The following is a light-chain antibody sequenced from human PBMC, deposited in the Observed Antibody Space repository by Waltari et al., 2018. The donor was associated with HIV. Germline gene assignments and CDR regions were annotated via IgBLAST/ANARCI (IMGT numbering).Light chain of an antibody. CDR3: VGWDASLSAYV. CDR1: SSNIGNDN. V-gene: IGLV1-47*01. Sequence: QSVLTQPPSASGTPGQRVTISCSGSSSNIGNDNVYWYQQLPGTAPKLLIYKNYRRTSGVPDRFAGSKYGTSASLAISGLRSEDEADYYCVGWDASLSAYVFGTGTKVTIL. CDR2: KNY. J-gene: IGLJ1*01.